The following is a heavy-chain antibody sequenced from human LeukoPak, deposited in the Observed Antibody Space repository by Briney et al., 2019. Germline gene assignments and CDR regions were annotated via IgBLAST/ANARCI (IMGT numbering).Heavy chain of an antibody. CDR2: ISGSSTYT. Sequence: GGSLRLSCAASGFTFSDNYMSWIRQAPGKGLEWISYISGSSTYTNYADSVKGRFTISRDNAKNSLYLQMNSLRAEDTAVYFCARTSTRDGYRYFDYWGPGTLVTVSS. CDR3: ARTSTRDGYRYFDY. CDR1: GFTFSDNY. J-gene: IGHJ4*02. D-gene: IGHD5-24*01. V-gene: IGHV3-11*06.